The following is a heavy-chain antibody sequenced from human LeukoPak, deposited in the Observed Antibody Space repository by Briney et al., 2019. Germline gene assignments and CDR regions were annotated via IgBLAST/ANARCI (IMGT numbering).Heavy chain of an antibody. CDR1: GFNFNTYG. J-gene: IGHJ6*01. CDR3: AKDGLAGRFDSTAPGIYDGLDV. CDR2: TSYDGQNK. D-gene: IGHD2/OR15-2a*01. Sequence: GGSLRLSCVASGFNFNTYGLRWVRQAPGKGLEWVAVTSYDGQNKQYGESVRGRFTISRDNSKNTLYLQMNSLRREDTAIYYCAKDGLAGRFDSTAPGIYDGLDVWGQGTTVTVSS. V-gene: IGHV3-30*18.